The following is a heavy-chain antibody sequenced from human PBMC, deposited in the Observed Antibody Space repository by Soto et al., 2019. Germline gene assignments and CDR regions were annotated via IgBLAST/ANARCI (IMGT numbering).Heavy chain of an antibody. CDR3: ASARYDY. D-gene: IGHD3-16*02. V-gene: IGHV4-34*01. CDR2: INHSGST. Sequence: WTWIRQPPGKGLEWIGEINHSGSTNYNPSLKGRVTISVDTSKNQFSLRLSSVTAADTSVYYCASARYDYWGQGTLVTVSS. J-gene: IGHJ4*02.